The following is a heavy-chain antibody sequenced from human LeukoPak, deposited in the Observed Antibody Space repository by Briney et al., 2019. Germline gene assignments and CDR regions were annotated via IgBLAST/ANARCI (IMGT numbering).Heavy chain of an antibody. CDR2: MNPNSGNT. CDR3: ARGYSPSIRTTGNDY. V-gene: IGHV1-8*01. CDR1: GYTFTSHD. J-gene: IGHJ4*02. Sequence: ASVKVSCKASGYTFTSHDINWVRQATGQGLEWMGWMNPNSGNTGYAQKFPGRVTMTRDTSINTAYMELHSLRSEDTAVYYCARGYSPSIRTTGNDYWGQGTLVTVSS. D-gene: IGHD1-1*01.